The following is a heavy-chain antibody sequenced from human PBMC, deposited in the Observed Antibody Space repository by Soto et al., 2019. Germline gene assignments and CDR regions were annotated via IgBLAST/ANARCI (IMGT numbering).Heavy chain of an antibody. CDR1: GFTFDDYA. V-gene: IGHV3-9*01. D-gene: IGHD3-10*01. CDR2: ISWNSGSI. J-gene: IGHJ4*02. CDR3: AKGPHYYGSGSYKYYFDY. Sequence: GGSLRLSCAASGFTFDDYAMHWVRQAPGKGLEWVSGISWNSGSIGYADSVKGRFTISRDNAKNSLYLQMNSLRAEDTALYYCAKGPHYYGSGSYKYYFDYWGQGTLVTVSS.